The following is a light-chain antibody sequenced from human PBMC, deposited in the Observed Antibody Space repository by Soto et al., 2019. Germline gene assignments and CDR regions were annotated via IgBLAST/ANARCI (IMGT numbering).Light chain of an antibody. V-gene: IGKV4-1*01. Sequence: DIVMTQSPDSLAVSLGDRATINCKSSQSVFASHNNKNFLAWYQQRPGQPPKLLIYWASTREVGVPDRFSGSGSGTDFPLTISGLQAEDVAVYYCHQYHSAPPAFGQGTKVEIK. J-gene: IGKJ1*01. CDR3: HQYHSAPPA. CDR2: WAS. CDR1: QSVFASHNNKNF.